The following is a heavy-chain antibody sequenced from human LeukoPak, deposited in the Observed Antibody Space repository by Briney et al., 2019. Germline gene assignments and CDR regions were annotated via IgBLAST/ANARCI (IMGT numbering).Heavy chain of an antibody. J-gene: IGHJ4*02. CDR2: IYYSGST. Sequence: SETLSLTCTVSGGSISSGDYYWSWIRQPPGKGLEWIGYIYYSGSTYYNPSLKSRVTISVDTSKNQFSLKLSSVTAADTAVYYCARFSTIFGVGYWGQGTLVTVSS. CDR1: GGSISSGDYY. V-gene: IGHV4-30-4*08. D-gene: IGHD3-3*01. CDR3: ARFSTIFGVGY.